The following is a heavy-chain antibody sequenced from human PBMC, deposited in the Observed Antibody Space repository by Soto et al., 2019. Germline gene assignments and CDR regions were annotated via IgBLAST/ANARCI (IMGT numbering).Heavy chain of an antibody. CDR1: GGSISSSSYY. Sequence: QLQLQESGPGLVKPSETLSLTCTVSGGSISSSSYYWGWIRQPPGKGLEWIGSINYSGSTYYNPSLKSRVTISVDTSKNQFSLKLSSVTAADTAVYYCARQKVWFAVARGGAFDIWGQGTMVTVSS. D-gene: IGHD3-9*01. CDR3: ARQKVWFAVARGGAFDI. J-gene: IGHJ3*02. V-gene: IGHV4-39*01. CDR2: INYSGST.